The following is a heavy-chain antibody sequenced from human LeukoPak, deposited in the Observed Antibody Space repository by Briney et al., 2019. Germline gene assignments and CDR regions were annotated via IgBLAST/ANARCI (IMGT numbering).Heavy chain of an antibody. V-gene: IGHV3-74*01. Sequence: GGSLRLSCAASGSYWMHWVRQAPGKGLVWVSHINSDGSWTSYADSVKGRFTISKDNAKNTVYLQMSNLRAEDTAVYYCVSFYETYWGRGTLVTVSS. CDR1: GSYW. D-gene: IGHD2/OR15-2a*01. J-gene: IGHJ4*02. CDR3: VSFYETY. CDR2: INSDGSWT.